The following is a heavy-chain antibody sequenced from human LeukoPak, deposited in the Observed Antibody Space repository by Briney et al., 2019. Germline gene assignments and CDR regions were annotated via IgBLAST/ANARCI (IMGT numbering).Heavy chain of an antibody. Sequence: PGGSLRLSCAASGFTFSSYSVNWVRQAPGKGLEWVSSISSSSSYIYYADSVKGRFTISRDNAKNSLYLQMNSLRAEDTAVYYCARKLGYCSSTSCYFQGYFDYWGQGTLVTVSS. CDR1: GFTFSSYS. D-gene: IGHD2-2*01. CDR2: ISSSSSYI. J-gene: IGHJ4*02. V-gene: IGHV3-21*01. CDR3: ARKLGYCSSTSCYFQGYFDY.